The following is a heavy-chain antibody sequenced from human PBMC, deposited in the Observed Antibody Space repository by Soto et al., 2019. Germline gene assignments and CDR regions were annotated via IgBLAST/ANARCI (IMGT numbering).Heavy chain of an antibody. V-gene: IGHV1-18*01. Sequence: QGHLVQSGAEVKKPGASVKVSCQGSGYAFTTYGITWVRQAPGQGLEWMGWIRAHNGNTNDAQKLQGRVTVTRDTSTSTAYMELRSLRYDYKAVYYCARGRYGDYWGQGALVTVSS. D-gene: IGHD1-1*01. CDR3: ARGRYGDY. J-gene: IGHJ4*02. CDR2: IRAHNGNT. CDR1: GYAFTTYG.